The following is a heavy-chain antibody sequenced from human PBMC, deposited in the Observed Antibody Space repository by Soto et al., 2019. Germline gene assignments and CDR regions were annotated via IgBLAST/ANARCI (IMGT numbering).Heavy chain of an antibody. CDR2: INHSGTT. CDR3: ARWGGFCPEGVCAAPFDP. D-gene: IGHD2-8*01. J-gene: IGHJ5*02. V-gene: IGHV4-31*01. CDR1: GGSIRSAGHY. Sequence: SLTCTVSGGSIRSAGHYWSWIRQHPGKGLEWIGYINHSGTTFYNPSLKSLLTISVDTSENQFSLRLTSVTAADTAVYFCARWGGFCPEGVCAAPFDPWGQGTLVTVSS.